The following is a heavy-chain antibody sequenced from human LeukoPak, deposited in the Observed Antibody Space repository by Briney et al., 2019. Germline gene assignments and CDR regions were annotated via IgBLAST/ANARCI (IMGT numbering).Heavy chain of an antibody. V-gene: IGHV1-2*02. CDR1: VYTFTGYY. D-gene: IGHD3-10*01. Sequence: ASVTVSFKSSVYTFTGYYMHWVRQPPPQGLAWVGLINPNSGGTNYAQQFHGRITMTRDTSISNPYMAQRRLSTGAPAVVYCSRGNYGFGTRGHWFDTWGQGTLVTVSS. CDR3: SRGNYGFGTRGHWFDT. CDR2: INPNSGGT. J-gene: IGHJ5*02.